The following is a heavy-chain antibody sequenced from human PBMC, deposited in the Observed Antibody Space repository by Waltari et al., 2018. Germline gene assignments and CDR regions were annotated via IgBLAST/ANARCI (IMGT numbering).Heavy chain of an antibody. CDR2: ISSSGSTI. D-gene: IGHD4-4*01. V-gene: IGHV3-48*03. Sequence: EVQLVESGGGLVQPGGSLRLSCAASGFTFRSYEMNWVRQAPGKGLEWVSYISSSGSTIYYADSVKGRFTISRDNAKNSLYLQMNSLRAEDTAVYYCARAATVGFYYYYGMDVWGQGTTVTVSS. J-gene: IGHJ6*02. CDR1: GFTFRSYE. CDR3: ARAATVGFYYYYGMDV.